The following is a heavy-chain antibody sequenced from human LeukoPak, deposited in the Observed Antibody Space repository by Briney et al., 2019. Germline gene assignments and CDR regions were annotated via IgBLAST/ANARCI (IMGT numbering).Heavy chain of an antibody. Sequence: SETLSLACTVSGGSVSSGSYYWSWIRQPPGKGLEWIGYVYYTGSTNYNPSLKSRVTISVDTSKNQFSLKLTSVTAADTAVYYCARSGVGVAGTDRWGQGTLVTVSS. CDR3: ARSGVGVAGTDR. J-gene: IGHJ5*02. CDR1: GGSVSSGSYY. V-gene: IGHV4-61*01. CDR2: VYYTGST. D-gene: IGHD6-19*01.